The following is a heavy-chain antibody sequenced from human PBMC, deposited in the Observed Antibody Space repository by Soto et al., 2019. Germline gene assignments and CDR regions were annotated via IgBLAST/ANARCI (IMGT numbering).Heavy chain of an antibody. V-gene: IGHV4-59*01. CDR3: AREFPATVTVPYASEQPNAFDI. D-gene: IGHD4-4*01. CDR1: GGSISSYY. J-gene: IGHJ3*02. Sequence: SETLSLTCTVSGGSISSYYWSWIRQPPGKGLEWIGYIYYSGSTNYNPSLKSRVTISVDTSKNQFSLKLSSVTAADTAVYYCAREFPATVTVPYASEQPNAFDIWGQGTMVTVSS. CDR2: IYYSGST.